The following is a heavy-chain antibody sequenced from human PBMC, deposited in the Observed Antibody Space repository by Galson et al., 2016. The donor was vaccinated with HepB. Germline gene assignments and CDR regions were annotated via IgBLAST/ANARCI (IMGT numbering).Heavy chain of an antibody. Sequence: SLSLSCAASGFTFSNFGMHWVRQAPGKGLDWVAFIRYDGSDVYYADSVKGRFTISRDNSKNTLDLQMNSLRAEDTAVYYCAREVEYSSSQFDYWGQGNLVTVSS. D-gene: IGHD5-12*01. V-gene: IGHV3-30*02. CDR3: AREVEYSSSQFDY. CDR1: GFTFSNFG. CDR2: IRYDGSDV. J-gene: IGHJ4*02.